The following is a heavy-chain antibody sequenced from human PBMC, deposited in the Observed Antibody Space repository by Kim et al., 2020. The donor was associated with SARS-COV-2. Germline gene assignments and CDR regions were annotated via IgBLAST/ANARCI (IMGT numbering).Heavy chain of an antibody. V-gene: IGHV3-49*02. Sequence: TEYAASVKGRFTISRDDSKSIAYLQMNSLKTEDTAVYYCTRATGLVIGTGWGQGTLVTVSS. CDR2: T. D-gene: IGHD6-19*01. J-gene: IGHJ4*02. CDR3: TRATGLVIGTG.